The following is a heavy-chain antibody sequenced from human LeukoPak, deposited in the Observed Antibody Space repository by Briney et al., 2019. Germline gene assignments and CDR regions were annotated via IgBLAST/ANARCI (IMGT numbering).Heavy chain of an antibody. J-gene: IGHJ4*02. CDR2: IYYSGGV. V-gene: IGHV4-59*08. CDR3: ATWGYDGSGYYYLYY. CDR1: GFSIRSRY. Sequence: SETLSLTCTVSGFSIRSRYWSWIRQPPGKGLEWVGYIYYSGGVYYSPSLKSRLTISLDTSKNQFSLKLSSVTAADTAVYYCATWGYDGSGYYYLYYWGQGTLVTVSS. D-gene: IGHD3-22*01.